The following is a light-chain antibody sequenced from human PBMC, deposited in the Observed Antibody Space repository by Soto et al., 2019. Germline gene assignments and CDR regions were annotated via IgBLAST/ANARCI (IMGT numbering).Light chain of an antibody. CDR2: EVT. CDR3: SSYTNINTRACV. V-gene: IGLV2-14*01. CDR1: SSDVGGYGY. J-gene: IGLJ1*01. Sequence: QSALTQPASVSGSPGQSITISCTGTSSDVGGYGYVSWYQQQPGKAPKLIIYEVTDRPSGVSNRFSGSKSGNTASLTISGLQAEDEAEYYCSSYTNINTRACVFGTGTKLTVL.